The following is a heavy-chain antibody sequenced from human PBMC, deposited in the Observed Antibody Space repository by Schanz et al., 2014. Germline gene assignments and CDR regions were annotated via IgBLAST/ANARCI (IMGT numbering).Heavy chain of an antibody. CDR2: IIPITCIT. J-gene: IGHJ4*02. CDR3: ARTGYDPSLTH. Sequence: QVQLVQSGAAVKKPGSSVKVSCKASGDTFRSYTINWVRHAPGQGLEWMGRIIPITCITNYAQKFQGRVTFTADTSTSTVFLEVNSMRSDDTAVYYCARTGYDPSLTHWGQGTLVTVSS. CDR1: GDTFRSYT. V-gene: IGHV1-69*02. D-gene: IGHD5-12*01.